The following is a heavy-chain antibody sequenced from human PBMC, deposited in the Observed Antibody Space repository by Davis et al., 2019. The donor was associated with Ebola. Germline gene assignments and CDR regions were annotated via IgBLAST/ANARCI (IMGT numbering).Heavy chain of an antibody. CDR3: ARGSHCSGGSCYHY. CDR1: GDSISSYY. D-gene: IGHD2-15*01. J-gene: IGHJ4*02. V-gene: IGHV4-59*01. Sequence: SETLSLTCTVSGDSISSYYWSWIRQPPGKGLEWIGYIDYSGSTNYNPSLKSRVTISVDTSKNQFSLKLSSVTAADTAVYYCARGSHCSGGSCYHYWGQGTLVTVSS. CDR2: IDYSGST.